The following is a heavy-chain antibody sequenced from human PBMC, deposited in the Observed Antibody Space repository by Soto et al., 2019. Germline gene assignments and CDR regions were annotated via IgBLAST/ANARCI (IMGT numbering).Heavy chain of an antibody. J-gene: IGHJ5*02. D-gene: IGHD3-22*01. CDR2: ISGSGGST. Sequence: GGSLRLSCAASGFTFSSYAMSWVRQAPGKGLEWVSAISGSGGSTYYADSVKGRFTISRDNSKNTLYLQMNSLRAEDTAVYYCAKDLDYYDSSGYYPNWFEPWGQGTLVTVSS. CDR1: GFTFSSYA. V-gene: IGHV3-23*01. CDR3: AKDLDYYDSSGYYPNWFEP.